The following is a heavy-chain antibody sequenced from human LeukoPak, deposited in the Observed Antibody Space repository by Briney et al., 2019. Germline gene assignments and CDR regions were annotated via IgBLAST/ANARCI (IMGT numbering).Heavy chain of an antibody. CDR3: ARGFTWIRVYYYGMDV. V-gene: IGHV4-34*01. Sequence: SEALSLTCAVYGGSFSGYYWSWIRQPPGKGLEWIGEINHSGSTNYNPSLKSRVTISVDTSKNQFSLKLSSVTAADTAVYYCARGFTWIRVYYYGMDVWGQGTTVTVSS. J-gene: IGHJ6*02. CDR2: INHSGST. D-gene: IGHD5-18*01. CDR1: GGSFSGYY.